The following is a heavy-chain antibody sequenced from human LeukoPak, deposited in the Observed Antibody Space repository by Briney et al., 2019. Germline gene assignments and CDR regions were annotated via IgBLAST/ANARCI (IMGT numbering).Heavy chain of an antibody. J-gene: IGHJ4*02. Sequence: VASVKVSCKASGYTFTGYYMHWVRQAPGQGLEWMGWINPNSGGTNYAQKFQGWVTMTRDTSISTAYMELSRLRSDDTAVYYCARDKWYSSSFGPSHWGQGTLVTVSS. D-gene: IGHD6-6*01. CDR2: INPNSGGT. CDR3: ARDKWYSSSFGPSH. V-gene: IGHV1-2*04. CDR1: GYTFTGYY.